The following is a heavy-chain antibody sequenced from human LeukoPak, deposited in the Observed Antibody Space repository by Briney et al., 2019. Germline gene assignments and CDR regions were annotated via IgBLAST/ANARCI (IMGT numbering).Heavy chain of an antibody. CDR2: IYYSGST. CDR3: ARVGEYCSGGSCYRGYFDY. V-gene: IGHV4-59*01. J-gene: IGHJ4*02. Sequence: SETLSLTCAVYGGSFSGYYWSWIRQPPGKGLEWIGYIYYSGSTNYNPSLKSRVTISVDTSKNQFSLKLSSVTAADTAVYYCARVGEYCSGGSCYRGYFDYWGQGTLVTVSS. D-gene: IGHD2-15*01. CDR1: GGSFSGYY.